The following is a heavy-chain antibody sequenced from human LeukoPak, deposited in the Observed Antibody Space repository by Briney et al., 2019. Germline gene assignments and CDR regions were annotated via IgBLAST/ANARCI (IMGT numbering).Heavy chain of an antibody. CDR2: IYTSGST. D-gene: IGHD3-9*01. Sequence: KPSETLSLTCTVSGGSISSYYWSWIRQPAGKGLEWIGRIYTSGSTNYNPSLKSRVTMSVDTSKNQFSLKLSSVTAADTAVYYCARHLYDILTGYYPVPFDPWGQGTLVTVSS. J-gene: IGHJ5*02. V-gene: IGHV4-4*07. CDR1: GGSISSYY. CDR3: ARHLYDILTGYYPVPFDP.